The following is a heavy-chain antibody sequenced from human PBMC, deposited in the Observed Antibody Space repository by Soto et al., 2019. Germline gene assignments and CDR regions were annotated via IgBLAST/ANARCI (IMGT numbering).Heavy chain of an antibody. Sequence: EVQLLESGGGLVQPGGSLRLSCAASGFTFSSYAMSWVRQAPGKGLEWVSGISGSGGSTYYADSVKGRFTISRDNSKNKLYLLMNSVRAEDTAVYYCAQARRVAEPLDYWGQGTPVTVSS. V-gene: IGHV3-23*01. J-gene: IGHJ4*02. CDR3: AQARRVAEPLDY. CDR2: ISGSGGST. CDR1: GFTFSSYA. D-gene: IGHD3-3*01.